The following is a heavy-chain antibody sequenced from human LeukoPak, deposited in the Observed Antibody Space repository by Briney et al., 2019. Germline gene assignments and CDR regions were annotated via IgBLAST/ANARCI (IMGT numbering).Heavy chain of an antibody. V-gene: IGHV3-23*01. CDR1: GFTFSSYA. D-gene: IGHD4-17*01. CDR2: ISGSGGST. J-gene: IGHJ4*02. Sequence: GGSLRLSCAASGFTFSSYAMSWVRQAPGKGLEWVPAISGSGGSTYYADSVKGRFTISRDNSKNTLYLQMNSLRAEDTAVYYCARDGGMTTVTTFDYWGQGTLVTVSS. CDR3: ARDGGMTTVTTFDY.